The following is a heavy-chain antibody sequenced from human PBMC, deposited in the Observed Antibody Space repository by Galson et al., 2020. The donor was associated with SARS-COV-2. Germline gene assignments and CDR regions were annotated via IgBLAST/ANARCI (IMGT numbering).Heavy chain of an antibody. J-gene: IGHJ4*01. V-gene: IGHV3-30*03. CDR1: GFTFSSYG. CDR2: ISYDGSNK. Sequence: GESLKISCAASGFTFSSYGMHWVRQAPGKGLEWVAVISYDGSNKYYADSVKGRFTISRDNSKNTLYLQMNTLRVEDTAMYYCARDRHYGDYWGGGEVLDHWGHGTLVTVSS. CDR3: ARDRHYGDYWGGGEVLDH. D-gene: IGHD4-17*01.